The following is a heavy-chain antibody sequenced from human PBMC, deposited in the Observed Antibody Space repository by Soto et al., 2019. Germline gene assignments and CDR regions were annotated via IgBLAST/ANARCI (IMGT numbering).Heavy chain of an antibody. V-gene: IGHV5-51*01. CDR2: INPGDSES. Sequence: GESLKFSCKASGYSFSNYWIGWVRQMPGKGLEWTAIINPGDSESRYSPSFQGQVTISADKSISTAYLQWNSLKASDSAMYYCARPSNNYVAYWGQGTLVTVSS. CDR1: GYSFSNYW. J-gene: IGHJ4*02. CDR3: ARPSNNYVAY.